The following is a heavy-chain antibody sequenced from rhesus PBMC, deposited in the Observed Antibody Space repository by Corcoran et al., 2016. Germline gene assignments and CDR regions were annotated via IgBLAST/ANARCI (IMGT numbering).Heavy chain of an antibody. V-gene: IGHV4-106*01. Sequence: QVQLQESGPGLVKPSETLSLTCAVSGGSISDDYYWSWIRQPPGKGLEWIGYIYGSGGGTNYNPSLKNRVTISIDTSKNQFSLKLSSVTAADTAVYYCAREGGIIPVDYWGQGVLVTVSS. CDR2: IYGSGGGT. D-gene: IGHD1-44*01. CDR1: GGSISDDYY. J-gene: IGHJ4*01. CDR3: AREGGIIPVDY.